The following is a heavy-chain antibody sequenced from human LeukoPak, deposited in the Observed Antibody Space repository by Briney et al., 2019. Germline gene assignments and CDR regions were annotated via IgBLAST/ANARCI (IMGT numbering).Heavy chain of an antibody. CDR1: GYTFTSLD. CDR2: MNPNTGNT. Sequence: ASVKVSCKASGYTFTSLDVNWVRQATGQGLEWIGWMNPNTGNTGYAQRFQGRVTMTRDTSINTAYMELSSLRSEDTAVYYCARGTTGFGVVSRYWGQGTLVTVSS. CDR3: ARGTTGFGVVSRY. V-gene: IGHV1-8*01. D-gene: IGHD3-3*01. J-gene: IGHJ4*02.